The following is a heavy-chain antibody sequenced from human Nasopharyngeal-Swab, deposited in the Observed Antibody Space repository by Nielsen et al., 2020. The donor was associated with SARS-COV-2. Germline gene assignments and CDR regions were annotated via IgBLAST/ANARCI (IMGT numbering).Heavy chain of an antibody. J-gene: IGHJ6*02. CDR1: GYTFTSYD. CDR2: MNPNSGNT. D-gene: IGHD2-15*01. CDR3: ARDTRMSYYYYYGMDV. Sequence: ASVKVSCKASGYTFTSYDINWVRQATGQGLEWMGWMNPNSGNTGYAQKFQGRVTMTRNTSISTAYMELSSLRSEDTAVYYCARDTRMSYYYYYGMDVWGQGTTFTVSS. V-gene: IGHV1-8*01.